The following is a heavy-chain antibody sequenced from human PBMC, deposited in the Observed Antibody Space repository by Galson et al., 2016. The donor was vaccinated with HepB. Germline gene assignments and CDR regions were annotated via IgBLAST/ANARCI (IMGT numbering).Heavy chain of an antibody. D-gene: IGHD2-21*02. CDR3: ARDFAYCGGDCYSDCFDP. J-gene: IGHJ5*02. Sequence: SVKVSCKASGYTFTSYGISWVRQAPGQGLEWMGWVSGYNGDTNYAQKLQGRVTMTTDTSTSTAYMELRSLRSDDTAVYYCARDFAYCGGDCYSDCFDPWGQGTLVTVSS. CDR2: VSGYNGDT. V-gene: IGHV1-18*01. CDR1: GYTFTSYG.